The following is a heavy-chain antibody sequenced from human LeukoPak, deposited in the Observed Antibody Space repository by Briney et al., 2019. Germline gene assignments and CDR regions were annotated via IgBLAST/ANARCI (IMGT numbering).Heavy chain of an antibody. J-gene: IGHJ4*02. V-gene: IGHV3-23*01. CDR3: AKNGGSDSSSSYNY. CDR2: ISASGGST. Sequence: GGSLRLSCAASGFTFSSYAMTWVRQAPGKGLEWVSGISASGGSTHYVDSVKGRFTISRDNSKNTLYLQMNSLRAEDTAVYYCAKNGGSDSSSSYNYWGQGTLVTVSS. CDR1: GFTFSSYA. D-gene: IGHD6-13*01.